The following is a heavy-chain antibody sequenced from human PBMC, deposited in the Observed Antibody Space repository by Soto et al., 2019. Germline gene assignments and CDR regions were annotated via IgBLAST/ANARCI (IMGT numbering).Heavy chain of an antibody. CDR1: GYTFTSYA. V-gene: IGHV1-3*01. CDR3: ARDHSSGSYSSWFAP. CDR2: INAGNGNT. D-gene: IGHD1-26*01. Sequence: QVQLVQSGAEVQKPGASVKVSCKASGYTFTSYAMHWVRQAPGQRLEWMGWINAGNGNTKYSQKFQGRVTITRDTSASTAYMELSSLSSEGTAVYYCARDHSSGSYSSWFAPWGQGTLVTASS. J-gene: IGHJ5*02.